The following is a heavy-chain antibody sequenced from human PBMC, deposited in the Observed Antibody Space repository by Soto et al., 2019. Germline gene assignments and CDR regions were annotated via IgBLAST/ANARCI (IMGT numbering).Heavy chain of an antibody. CDR3: ARDSSGASWFDP. CDR2: IYHSGST. V-gene: IGHV4-30-2*01. CDR1: GGSISSGGYS. D-gene: IGHD3-22*01. J-gene: IGHJ5*02. Sequence: PSETLSLTCAVSGGSISSGGYSWSWIRQPPGKGLEWIGYIYHSGSTYYNPSLKSRVTISVDRSKNQFSLKLSSVTAADTAVYYCARDSSGASWFDPWGQGTLVTVSS.